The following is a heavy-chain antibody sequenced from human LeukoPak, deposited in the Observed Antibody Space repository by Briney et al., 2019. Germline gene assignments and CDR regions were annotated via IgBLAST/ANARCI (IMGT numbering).Heavy chain of an antibody. Sequence: GRSLRLSCAASGFTFSSYGMYWVRQAPGKGLEWVAVISYDGSNKYYADSVKGRFTISRDNSKNTLYLQMNSLRAEDTAVYYCAKDFDYFSSYFDYWGQGTLVTVSS. CDR2: ISYDGSNK. CDR3: AKDFDYFSSYFDY. V-gene: IGHV3-30*18. CDR1: GFTFSSYG. D-gene: IGHD3-9*01. J-gene: IGHJ4*02.